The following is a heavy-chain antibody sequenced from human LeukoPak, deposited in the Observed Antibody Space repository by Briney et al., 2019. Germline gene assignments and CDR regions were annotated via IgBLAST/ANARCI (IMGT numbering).Heavy chain of an antibody. CDR2: MNPNSGNT. J-gene: IGHJ4*02. Sequence: ASVKVSCKASGYTFTSYDINWVRQATGQGLEWMGWMNPNSGNTGYAQKFQGRVTMTRNTSISTAYMELSSLRSEDTAVYYCARGRRVVVPAAMGYWGQGTLVTVSS. D-gene: IGHD2-2*01. CDR1: GYTFTSYD. V-gene: IGHV1-8*01. CDR3: ARGRRVVVPAAMGY.